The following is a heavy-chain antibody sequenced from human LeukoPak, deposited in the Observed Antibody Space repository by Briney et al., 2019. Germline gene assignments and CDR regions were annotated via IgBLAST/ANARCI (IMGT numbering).Heavy chain of an antibody. Sequence: ASVKVSCKASGYTFTGYYMHWVRQSPGQGLEWMGWINPNSGGTNYAQKFQGRVTMTRDTSISTAYMELSRLRFDDTAVYYCARLNGPGLYYYGMDVWGQGTTVTVSS. D-gene: IGHD1-14*01. CDR1: GYTFTGYY. CDR3: ARLNGPGLYYYGMDV. CDR2: INPNSGGT. J-gene: IGHJ6*02. V-gene: IGHV1-2*02.